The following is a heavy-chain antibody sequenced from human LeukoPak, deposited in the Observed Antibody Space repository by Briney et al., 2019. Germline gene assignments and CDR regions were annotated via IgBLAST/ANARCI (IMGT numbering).Heavy chain of an antibody. V-gene: IGHV3-53*01. CDR2: IYSGGST. J-gene: IGHJ4*02. CDR3: ARGSNYPKGYLDY. D-gene: IGHD3-10*01. Sequence: GGSLRLSCAASGFTVSSNYMSWVRQAPGKGLEWVSVIYSGGSTHYADSVKGRFTISRDKSKNTLYLQMNSPRAEDTAVYYCARGSNYPKGYLDYWGQGTLVTVSS. CDR1: GFTVSSNY.